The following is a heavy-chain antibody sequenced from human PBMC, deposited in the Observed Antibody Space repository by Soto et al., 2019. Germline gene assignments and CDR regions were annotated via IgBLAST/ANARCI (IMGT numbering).Heavy chain of an antibody. Sequence: QVQLVESGGGVVQPGRSLRLSCAASGFTFSSYGMHWVRQAPGKGLEWVAVISYDGSNKYYADSVKGRFTIPRDNSKNTLYLQMNSLRAEDTAVYYCAKNIRGLITYFDYWGQGTLVTVSS. V-gene: IGHV3-30*18. J-gene: IGHJ4*02. CDR2: ISYDGSNK. CDR3: AKNIRGLITYFDY. D-gene: IGHD3-22*01. CDR1: GFTFSSYG.